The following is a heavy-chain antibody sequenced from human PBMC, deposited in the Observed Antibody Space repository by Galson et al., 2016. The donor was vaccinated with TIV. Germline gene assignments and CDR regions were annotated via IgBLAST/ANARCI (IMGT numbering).Heavy chain of an antibody. CDR3: ARPPYCGGDCFKYDS. CDR1: GYTFRIYA. Sequence: SVKVSCKASGYTFRIYAMHWVRQAPGQRLEWMGCINAGNDNTKYSQKFQGRVTITRDTPANTAYMELSSLRSEDTAVYYRARPPYCGGDCFKYDSWGQGTLVTVSS. D-gene: IGHD2-21*01. J-gene: IGHJ4*02. V-gene: IGHV1-3*01. CDR2: INAGNDNT.